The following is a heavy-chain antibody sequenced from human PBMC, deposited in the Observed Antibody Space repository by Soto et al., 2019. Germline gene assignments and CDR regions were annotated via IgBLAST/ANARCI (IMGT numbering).Heavy chain of an antibody. CDR1: GFTFRSYA. Sequence: EVQLLESGGGLVQPGGSLRLSCVASGFTFRSYAMSWVRQAPGKGLEWVSGISGDASSTYYAGSVKGRFTISRDNPKNTLDQHMSSRRAEDSAVYDGARNSYFDYWGQGCLVTVSS. V-gene: IGHV3-23*01. J-gene: IGHJ4*02. D-gene: IGHD1-1*01. CDR3: ARNSYFDY. CDR2: ISGDASST.